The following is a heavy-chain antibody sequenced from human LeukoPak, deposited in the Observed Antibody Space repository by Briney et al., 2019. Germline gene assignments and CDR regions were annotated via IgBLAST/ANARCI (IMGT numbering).Heavy chain of an antibody. V-gene: IGHV4-38-2*02. J-gene: IGHJ4*03. Sequence: PSETLSLTCSVSGYSISTGSYWGWIRQTPGKGLEWIGSIYHFGRTQYNPSLKSRVTLLVDTSTNQFSLKLTAVTAADTAVYYCAKETASRRMYSDYVWKSYRYFDSWGQGTLVTVSS. D-gene: IGHD3-16*02. CDR1: GYSISTGSY. CDR2: IYHFGRT. CDR3: AKETASRRMYSDYVWKSYRYFDS.